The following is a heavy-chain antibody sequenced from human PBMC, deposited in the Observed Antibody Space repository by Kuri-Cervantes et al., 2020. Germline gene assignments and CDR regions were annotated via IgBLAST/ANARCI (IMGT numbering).Heavy chain of an antibody. CDR2: ISGSGGST. D-gene: IGHD2-15*01. CDR3: ARVGGVAAMAFDI. J-gene: IGHJ3*02. V-gene: IGHV3-23*01. Sequence: ETLSLTCAASGFTFSSYAMSWVRQAPGKGLEWVSAISGSGGSTYYADSVKGRFTIYRDNSKNTLYLQMNSLRAEDTAVYYCARVGGVAAMAFDIWGQGTMVTVSS. CDR1: GFTFSSYA.